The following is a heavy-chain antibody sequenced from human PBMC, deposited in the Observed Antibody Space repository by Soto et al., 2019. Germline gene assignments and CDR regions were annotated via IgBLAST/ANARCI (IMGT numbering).Heavy chain of an antibody. CDR2: ISGSGGST. D-gene: IGHD2-15*01. J-gene: IGHJ4*02. Sequence: GGSLRLSCAASGFTFSSYAMSWVRQAPGKGLEWVSAISGSGGSTYYADSVKGRFTISRDNSKNTLYLQMNSLRAEDTAVYYCASQVGACGGSCYSPIDYWGQGTLVTVSS. CDR1: GFTFSSYA. CDR3: ASQVGACGGSCYSPIDY. V-gene: IGHV3-23*01.